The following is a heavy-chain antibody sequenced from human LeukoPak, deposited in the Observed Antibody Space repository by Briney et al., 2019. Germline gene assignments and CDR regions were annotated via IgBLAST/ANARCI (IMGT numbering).Heavy chain of an antibody. CDR1: GGTFSSYA. CDR3: AAPHCSSTSCYDYYYYYMDV. J-gene: IGHJ6*03. CDR2: IIPIFGTA. Sequence: GASVKVSCKASGGTFSSYAISWVRQAPGQGLEWMGGIIPIFGTANYAQKFQGRVTITADESTSTAYMELSSLRSEDTAVYCCAAPHCSSTSCYDYYYYYMDVWGKWTTVTVSS. D-gene: IGHD2-2*01. V-gene: IGHV1-69*13.